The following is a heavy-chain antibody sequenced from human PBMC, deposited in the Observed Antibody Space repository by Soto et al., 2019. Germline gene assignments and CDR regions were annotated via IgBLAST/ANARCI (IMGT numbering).Heavy chain of an antibody. CDR3: ARVSAYGDYVFDF. D-gene: IGHD4-17*01. CDR1: GITFSDFY. J-gene: IGHJ4*02. V-gene: IGHV3-11*06. CDR2: ISGSSRYT. Sequence: KTGGSLRLSCAAAGITFSDFYMSWIRQAPGKGLQWLSYISGSSRYTNYADSVKGRLTISRDNANNSLYLQMNSLRAEDTAVYYCARVSAYGDYVFDFWGQGTLVTVSP.